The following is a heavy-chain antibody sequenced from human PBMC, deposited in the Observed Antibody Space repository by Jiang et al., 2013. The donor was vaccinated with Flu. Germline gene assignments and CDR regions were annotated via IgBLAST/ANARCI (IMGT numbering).Heavy chain of an antibody. D-gene: IGHD5-12*01. CDR2: IIPIFGTA. V-gene: IGHV1-69*06. Sequence: SGAEVKKPGSSVKVSCKASGGTFSSYAISWVRQAPGQGLEWMGGIIPIFGTANYAQKFQGRVTITADKSTSTAYMELSSLRSEDTAVYYCAREIGSGYPDDSHYYYGMDVWGQGTTVTVSS. CDR3: AREIGSGYPDDSHYYYGMDV. CDR1: GGTFSSYA. J-gene: IGHJ6*02.